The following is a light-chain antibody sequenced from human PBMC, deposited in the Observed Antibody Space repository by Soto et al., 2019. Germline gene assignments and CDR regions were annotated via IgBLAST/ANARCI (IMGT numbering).Light chain of an antibody. CDR2: ADT. J-gene: IGLJ2*01. V-gene: IGLV3-21*02. Sequence: SYELTQPPSMSVAPGQPARITCGGHNIGRKSVHWYQQKPGQAPVLVVYADTDRPSGIPERFSGSNSGNTATLTISRVEAGDEADYYCQVWDSDSDHVVFGGGTKLTVL. CDR1: NIGRKS. CDR3: QVWDSDSDHVV.